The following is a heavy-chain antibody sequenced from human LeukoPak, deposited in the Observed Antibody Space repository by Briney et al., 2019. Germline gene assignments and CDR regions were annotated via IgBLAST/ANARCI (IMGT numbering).Heavy chain of an antibody. D-gene: IGHD4-23*01. V-gene: IGHV4-39*07. J-gene: IGHJ5*02. Sequence: SETLSLTCTVSGGSISSSSYYWGWIRQPPGKGLEWFGSIYYSGSTYYNPSLKSRVTISVDTSKNQFSLKLSSVTAADTAVYYCARDHRDYGGNSGWFDPWGQGTLVTVSS. CDR3: ARDHRDYGGNSGWFDP. CDR2: IYYSGST. CDR1: GGSISSSSYY.